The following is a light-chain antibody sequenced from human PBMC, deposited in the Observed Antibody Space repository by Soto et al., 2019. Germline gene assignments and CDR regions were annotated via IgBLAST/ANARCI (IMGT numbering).Light chain of an antibody. J-gene: IGKJ1*01. Sequence: DIQMTQFPSSLSASVGARVTITCRASQGVRNDLGWYQQKPGKAPERLIYDASSLQSGVPSRFSGSGSGTEFTLTISSLQPEDFATDCCLQYNSYALTFGQGTKVDIQ. CDR1: QGVRND. V-gene: IGKV1-17*01. CDR2: DAS. CDR3: LQYNSYALT.